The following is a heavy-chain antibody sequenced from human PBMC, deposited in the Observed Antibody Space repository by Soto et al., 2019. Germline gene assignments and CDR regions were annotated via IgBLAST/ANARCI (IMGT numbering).Heavy chain of an antibody. J-gene: IGHJ3*02. CDR1: GGSFSGYN. CDR2: INHTGST. CDR3: ARLIYDFWSGYPRGAFDI. D-gene: IGHD3-3*01. Sequence: SQTLSLPCAVYGGSFSGYNWSWIRQPPGTGLEWIGEINHTGSTNYNPSLKSRVTISVETSKNQVSLKLGSVTAADTVVYYCARLIYDFWSGYPRGAFDIWGQGTMVIVSS. V-gene: IGHV4-34*01.